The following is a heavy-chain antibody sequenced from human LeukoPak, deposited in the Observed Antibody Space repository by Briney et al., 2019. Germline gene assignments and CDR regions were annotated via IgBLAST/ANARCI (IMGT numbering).Heavy chain of an antibody. Sequence: PSETLSLTCTVSGGSISSSSYYWGWIRQPPGKGLEWIGYIYYSGSTNYNPSLKSRVTISVDTSKNQFSLKLSSVTAADTAVYYCARGLTIFGYWGQGTLVTVSS. CDR1: GGSISSSSYY. CDR2: IYYSGST. CDR3: ARGLTIFGY. V-gene: IGHV4-61*05. J-gene: IGHJ4*02. D-gene: IGHD3-3*01.